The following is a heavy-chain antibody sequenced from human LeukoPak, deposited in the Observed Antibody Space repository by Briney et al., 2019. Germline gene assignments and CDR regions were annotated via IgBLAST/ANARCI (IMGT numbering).Heavy chain of an antibody. J-gene: IGHJ5*02. Sequence: PGGSLRLSCAASGFTFTAYTINWVRQAPGKGLEWVSSISSTSYIYYADSVKGRFTIPRDNAKNSVYLQMNSLRAEDTAVYYCARDTAMVKFDPWGQGTLVTVSS. CDR1: GFTFTAYT. CDR2: ISSTSYI. CDR3: ARDTAMVKFDP. V-gene: IGHV3-21*01. D-gene: IGHD5-18*01.